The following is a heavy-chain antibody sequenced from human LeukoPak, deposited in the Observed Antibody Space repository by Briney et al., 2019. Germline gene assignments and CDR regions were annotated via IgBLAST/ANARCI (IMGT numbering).Heavy chain of an antibody. CDR2: IYHSGST. CDR1: GGSISSGGYY. J-gene: IGHJ6*03. V-gene: IGHV4-30-2*01. D-gene: IGHD2-8*02. CDR3: ARRRGQSSGPSYYYFYMDV. Sequence: SQTLSLTCTVSGGSISSGGYYWSWIRQPPGKGLEWIVYIYHSGSTYYNPSLKSRVTISVDRSKNQFSLKLSSVTPADTAVYFCARRRGQSSGPSYYYFYMDVWGKGTTVTVSS.